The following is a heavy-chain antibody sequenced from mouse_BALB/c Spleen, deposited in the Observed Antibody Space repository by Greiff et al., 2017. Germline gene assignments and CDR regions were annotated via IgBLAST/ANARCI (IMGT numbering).Heavy chain of an antibody. CDR2: ISTYSGNT. D-gene: IGHD2-10*02. Sequence: QVQLQQSGPELVKPGASVKMSCKGSGYTFTDSAMHWVKQSHAKSLEWIGVISTYSGNTNYNQKFKGKATMTVDKSSSTAYMELARLTSEDSAIYYCARSLVWGDYDWFAYWGQGTMVTVSA. CDR1: GYTFTDSA. CDR3: ARSLVWGDYDWFAY. J-gene: IGHJ3*01. V-gene: IGHV1-67*01.